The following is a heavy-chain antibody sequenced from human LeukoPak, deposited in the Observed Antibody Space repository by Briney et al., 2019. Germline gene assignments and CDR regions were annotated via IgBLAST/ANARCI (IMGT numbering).Heavy chain of an antibody. J-gene: IGHJ4*02. CDR3: AKYAPPTTVVTRFFDY. V-gene: IGHV3-30-3*02. CDR1: GFTFSSYA. CDR2: ISYDGSNK. D-gene: IGHD4-23*01. Sequence: GRSLRLSCAASGFTFSSYAMHWVRQAPGKGLEWVAVISYDGSNKYYADSVKGRFTISRDNSKNTLYLQMNSLRAEDTAVYYCAKYAPPTTVVTRFFDYWGQGTLVTVSS.